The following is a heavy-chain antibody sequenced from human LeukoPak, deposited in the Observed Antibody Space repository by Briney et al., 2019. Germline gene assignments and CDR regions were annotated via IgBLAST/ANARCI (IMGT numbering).Heavy chain of an antibody. CDR3: ARVPWLAAFDI. CDR1: GDSFSLYY. J-gene: IGHJ3*02. D-gene: IGHD6-19*01. CDR2: IYASGST. V-gene: IGHV4-4*07. Sequence: SETLSLTCTVSGDSFSLYYWSWIRQPAGKGLEWIGHIYASGSTNYNPSLKSRVTMSVDTSKNQFSLRLSSVTAADTAVYYCARVPWLAAFDIWGQGTMVTVSS.